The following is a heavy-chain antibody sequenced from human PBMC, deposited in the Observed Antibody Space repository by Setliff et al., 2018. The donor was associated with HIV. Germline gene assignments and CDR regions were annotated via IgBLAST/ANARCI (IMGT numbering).Heavy chain of an antibody. CDR3: ARGNNDYVYLDY. D-gene: IGHD3-16*01. V-gene: IGHV4-59*01. CDR2: IYFTGPT. Sequence: SETLSLTCTVSNGSIGTYYWTWIRQPPGKGLEYIGYIYFTGPTKFNPSLKSRVTMSVDTSKKQFSLKLSSVTAADTAVYYCARGNNDYVYLDYWGQGALVTVSA. CDR1: NGSIGTYY. J-gene: IGHJ4*02.